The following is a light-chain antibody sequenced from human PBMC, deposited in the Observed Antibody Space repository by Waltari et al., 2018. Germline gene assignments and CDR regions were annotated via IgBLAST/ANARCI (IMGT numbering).Light chain of an antibody. J-gene: IGKJ4*01. CDR3: LQRYNWPT. CDR1: QSVSSS. V-gene: IGKV3-11*01. Sequence: IVLTPSPATLSLSSGQRPTLSCRASQSVSSSLAWYQQKPGQAPRLLIYGASNRATGIPARFSGSGSGTDFTLTISSLEPEDFAVYYCLQRYNWPTFGGGTKVEIK. CDR2: GAS.